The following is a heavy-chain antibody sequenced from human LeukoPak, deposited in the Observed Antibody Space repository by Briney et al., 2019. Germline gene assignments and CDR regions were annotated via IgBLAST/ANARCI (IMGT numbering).Heavy chain of an antibody. J-gene: IGHJ4*02. CDR3: ATNPVYCSSTSCYSFDY. Sequence: PSETLSLTCTVSGYSISSGYYWGWIRQSPGKGLEWIGSIYHSGSTYYNPSLKSRVTISVDTSKNQFSLKLSSVTAADTAVYYRATNPVYCSSTSCYSFDYWGQGTLVTVPS. D-gene: IGHD2-2*01. CDR2: IYHSGST. V-gene: IGHV4-38-2*02. CDR1: GYSISSGYY.